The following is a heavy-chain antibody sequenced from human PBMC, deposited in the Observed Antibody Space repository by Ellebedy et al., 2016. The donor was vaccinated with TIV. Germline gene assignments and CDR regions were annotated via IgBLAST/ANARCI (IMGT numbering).Heavy chain of an antibody. D-gene: IGHD3-16*01. V-gene: IGHV5-10-1*01. CDR2: IDPTDSYA. CDR1: GYSFTTYW. CDR3: ARLNGDLGDFDY. J-gene: IGHJ4*02. Sequence: PGGSLRLSCKGSGYSFTTYWITWVRQMPGKGLEWMGKIDPTDSYANYSPSFQGHVTISTDKSISNAYLQWRSLKASDTAMYYCARLNGDLGDFDYWGQGTLVTVSS.